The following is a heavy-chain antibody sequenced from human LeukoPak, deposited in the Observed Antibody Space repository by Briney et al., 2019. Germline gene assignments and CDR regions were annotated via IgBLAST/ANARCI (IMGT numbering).Heavy chain of an antibody. Sequence: SETLSLTCAVYGGSFSGYYWSWLRQPPGKGLEWIGEINHSGSTNYNPSLKSRVTISVDTSKNQFSLKLSSVTAADTAVYYCARDRTIAGNAQNWFDPWGQGTLVTVSS. J-gene: IGHJ5*02. CDR1: GGSFSGYY. CDR2: INHSGST. CDR3: ARDRTIAGNAQNWFDP. D-gene: IGHD6-13*01. V-gene: IGHV4-34*01.